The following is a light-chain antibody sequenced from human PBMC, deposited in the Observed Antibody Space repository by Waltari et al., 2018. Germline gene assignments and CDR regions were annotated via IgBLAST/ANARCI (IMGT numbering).Light chain of an antibody. CDR2: DAS. Sequence: GDTVTITCRASQGIANHLNWFQQRPVKAPKRLIYDASRLERGVPSRVSGSRSGTVFTLTIRGLQPEDFASYYCLQYSEAPLTFGGGTRVDIK. J-gene: IGKJ4*01. V-gene: IGKV1-13*02. CDR3: LQYSEAPLT. CDR1: QGIANH.